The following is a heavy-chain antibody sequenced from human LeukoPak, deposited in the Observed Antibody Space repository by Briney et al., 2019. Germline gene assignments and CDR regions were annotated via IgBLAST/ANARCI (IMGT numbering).Heavy chain of an antibody. V-gene: IGHV4-34*01. CDR1: GGSFSGYY. CDR2: INHSGST. CDR3: ARASAFVNL. D-gene: IGHD3-3*02. Sequence: PSETLSLTCAVYGGSFSGYYWSWIRQPPGKGLEWIGEINHSGSTNYNPSLKSRVTISVDTSKNQFSLKLSSVTAADTAVYYRARASAFVNLWGRGTLVTVSS. J-gene: IGHJ2*01.